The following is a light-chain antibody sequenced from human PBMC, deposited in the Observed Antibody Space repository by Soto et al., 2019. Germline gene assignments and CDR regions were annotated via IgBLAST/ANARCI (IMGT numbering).Light chain of an antibody. CDR2: AAH. J-gene: IGKJ3*01. V-gene: IGKV1-27*01. CDR3: QNYHSAPYT. Sequence: DIQMSQSPSSLSASVGDRVTITCRASQGISKSLAWYQQKPGKVPKLLISAAHTLQPGVPSRFSGSGSGTDFMLTISSLKPEDVATYYCQNYHSAPYTFGPGNKVEIK. CDR1: QGISKS.